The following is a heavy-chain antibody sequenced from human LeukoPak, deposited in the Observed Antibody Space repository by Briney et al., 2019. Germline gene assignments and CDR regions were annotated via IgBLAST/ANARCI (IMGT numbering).Heavy chain of an antibody. Sequence: GGSLRLSCAASGFSFSSYSMNWVRQVPGKGLEWVSGINWNGGSTGYADSVKGRFTISRDNAKNSLYLQMDSLRVEDTALYYCARADSSGWSVGYYFDYWGQGTLVSVSS. CDR2: INWNGGST. D-gene: IGHD6-19*01. CDR3: ARADSSGWSVGYYFDY. CDR1: GFSFSSYS. J-gene: IGHJ4*02. V-gene: IGHV3-20*04.